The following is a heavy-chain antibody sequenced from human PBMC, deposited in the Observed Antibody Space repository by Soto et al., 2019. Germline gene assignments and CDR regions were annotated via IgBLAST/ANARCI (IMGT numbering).Heavy chain of an antibody. J-gene: IGHJ4*02. D-gene: IGHD3-22*01. V-gene: IGHV4-61*01. CDR2: IYYSGST. Sequence: SETLSLTCTVSGGSVSSGSYYWSWIRQPPGRGLEWIGYIYYSGSTNYNPSLKSRVTISVDTSKNQFSLKLSSVTAADTAVYYCAANYYDSSGYYSPFDYWGQGTLVTVSS. CDR3: AANYYDSSGYYSPFDY. CDR1: GGSVSSGSYY.